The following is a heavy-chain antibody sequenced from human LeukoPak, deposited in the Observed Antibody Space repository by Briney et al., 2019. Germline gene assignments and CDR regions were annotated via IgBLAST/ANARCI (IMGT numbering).Heavy chain of an antibody. CDR2: MNPNRGNT. CDR1: GYTFTSYD. V-gene: IGHV1-8*01. Sequence: ASVKVSCKASGYTFTSYDINWVRQATGQGLEWMGWMNPNRGNTGYAQKFQGRVTMTRNTSISTAYMALSSLRSEDTAVYYCARGRFQFRRAAVAAKQQNWFDPWGQGTLVTASS. J-gene: IGHJ5*02. CDR3: ARGRFQFRRAAVAAKQQNWFDP. D-gene: IGHD6-19*01.